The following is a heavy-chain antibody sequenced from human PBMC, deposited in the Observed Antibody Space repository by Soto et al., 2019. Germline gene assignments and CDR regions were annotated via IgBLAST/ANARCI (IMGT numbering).Heavy chain of an antibody. CDR3: AKVRASRYERDVRGFDY. D-gene: IGHD3-10*02. CDR1: GFTFSSYA. J-gene: IGHJ4*02. Sequence: GGSLRLSCAASGFTFSSYAMSWVRQAPGKGLEWVSAISGSGGSTYYADSVKGRFTISRDNSKNTLYLQMNSLRAEDTAVYYCAKVRASRYERDVRGFDYWGQGTPVTVSS. V-gene: IGHV3-23*01. CDR2: ISGSGGST.